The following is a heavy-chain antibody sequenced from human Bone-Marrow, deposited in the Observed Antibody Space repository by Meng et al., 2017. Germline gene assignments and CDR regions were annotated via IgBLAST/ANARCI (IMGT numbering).Heavy chain of an antibody. CDR2: IETKPNNYAT. CDR3: TIYTRGHI. J-gene: IGHJ3*02. V-gene: IGHV3-73*02. CDR1: GVTLMCFD. D-gene: IGHD4-11*01. Sequence: GQLWQCGGGLVPPGGSLKASRVVSGVTLMCFDIHWVRQGSGKGVGWGCRIETKPNNYATSYGESLRGRVTISRDDSKNMAYLQKNRLETEDTALYYCTIYTRGHIWGQGSMVTVSS.